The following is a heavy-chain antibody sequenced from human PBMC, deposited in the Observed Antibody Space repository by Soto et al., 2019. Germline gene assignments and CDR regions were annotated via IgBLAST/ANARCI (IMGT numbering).Heavy chain of an antibody. Sequence: QVQLQQWGAGLLKPSETLSLTCAFSGGSFSDYYWNWIRQPPGKGLEWIGEINHIGSSNYNPSLKRRVAISVDTSKSQVSLNLTSVTAAETAIYYCAKTGGSGGWARSYFDYWGPGTVVTVSA. CDR3: AKTGGSGGWARSYFDY. CDR1: GGSFSDYY. D-gene: IGHD6-19*01. V-gene: IGHV4-34*01. J-gene: IGHJ4*02. CDR2: INHIGSS.